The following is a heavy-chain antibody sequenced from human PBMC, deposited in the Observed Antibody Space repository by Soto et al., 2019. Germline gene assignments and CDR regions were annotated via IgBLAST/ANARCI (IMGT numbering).Heavy chain of an antibody. J-gene: IGHJ4*02. D-gene: IGHD3-22*01. CDR3: ARGNPIFDSSGLAFDY. V-gene: IGHV4-31*03. CDR2: IYYDGRT. Sequence: ASETLSLTCTVSGGSISSHSNYWSWIRQHPGKGLEWIGYIYYDGRTYFNPSLQSRLSMSVDTSENQFSLKLSSLTAADTAVYFCARGNPIFDSSGLAFDYWGPGTLVTVSS. CDR1: GGSISSHSNY.